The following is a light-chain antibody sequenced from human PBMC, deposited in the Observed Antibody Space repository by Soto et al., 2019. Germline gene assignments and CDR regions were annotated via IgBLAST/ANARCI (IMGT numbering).Light chain of an antibody. CDR2: GAS. CDR3: QQYHTWPST. CDR1: QGVSRK. V-gene: IGKV3-15*01. J-gene: IGKJ3*01. Sequence: DIVVTQSPATLSVAPGERVTFSCRASQGVSRKLAWYQHKPGQAPRLLISGASTGATGIPARFSGSGSGTEFTLTISSLQSEDCAIYYCQQYHTWPSTFGAGPTVDI.